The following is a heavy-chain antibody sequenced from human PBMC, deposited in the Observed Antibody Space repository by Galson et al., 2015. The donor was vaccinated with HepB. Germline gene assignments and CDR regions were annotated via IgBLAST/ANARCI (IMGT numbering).Heavy chain of an antibody. CDR3: ARDRLRREDDCSGYYYVWDAFDI. CDR1: GGSISSGRYY. V-gene: IGHV4-61*02. CDR2: IYTSGST. Sequence: LSLTCTVSGGSISSGRYYWSWIRQPAGKGLEWIGRIYTSGSTNYNPSLKCRVTMSVDTSKNQFALKLSSVTAADTAGYYCARDRLRREDDCSGYYYVWDAFDIWGQGTMVTVSS. D-gene: IGHD3-22*01. J-gene: IGHJ3*02.